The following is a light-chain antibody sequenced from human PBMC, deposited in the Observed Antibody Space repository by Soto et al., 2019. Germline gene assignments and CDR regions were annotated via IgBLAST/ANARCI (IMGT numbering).Light chain of an antibody. CDR2: DAS. CDR1: QSVSSY. CDR3: QQRSNWLT. Sequence: EIVLTQSPATLSLSPGERATLSCRASQSVSSYLAWYQQKPGQAPRLLIYDASNRATGIPARFSGSGSGTDFTLNISSLEPEDLAVYYCQQRSNWLTFGGGTKVEIK. V-gene: IGKV3-11*01. J-gene: IGKJ4*01.